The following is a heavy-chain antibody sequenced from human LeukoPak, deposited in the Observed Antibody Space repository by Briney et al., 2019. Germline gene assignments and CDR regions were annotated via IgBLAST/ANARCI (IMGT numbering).Heavy chain of an antibody. CDR2: IYSGGST. CDR3: ARDHYDFWSGYSGVNWFDL. CDR1: GFTVSSNY. J-gene: IGHJ5*02. V-gene: IGHV3-66*02. D-gene: IGHD3-3*01. Sequence: PGGSLRLSCAAAGFTVSSNYMSWVRQAPGKGLEWVSVIYSGGSTYYADSVKGRFTISRDNSKNTLYLQMNSLRAKDTAVYYCARDHYDFWSGYSGVNWFDLWGQGTLVTVSS.